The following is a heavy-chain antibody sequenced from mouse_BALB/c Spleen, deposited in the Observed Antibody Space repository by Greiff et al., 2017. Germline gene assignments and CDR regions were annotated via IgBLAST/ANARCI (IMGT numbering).Heavy chain of an antibody. J-gene: IGHJ2*01. V-gene: IGHV5-17*02. CDR2: ISSGSSTI. Sequence: EVQLQESGGGLVQPGGSRKLSCAASGFTFSSFGMHWVRQAPEKGLEWVAYISSGSSTIYYADTVKGRFTISRDNPKNTLFLQMTSLRSEDTAMYYCARNYGDYWGQGTTLTVSS. CDR3: ARNYGDY. CDR1: GFTFSSFG.